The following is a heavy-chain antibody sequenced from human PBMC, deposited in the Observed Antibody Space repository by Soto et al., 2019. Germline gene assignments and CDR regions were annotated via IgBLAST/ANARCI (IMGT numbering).Heavy chain of an antibody. Sequence: SETLSLTCTVSGGSISSYYWSWIRQXPGKGLEWIGYIYYSGSTNYNPSLKSRVTISVDTSKNQFSLKLSSVTAADTAVYYCASTSEQFGSRGLYYFDYWGQGTLVTVSS. D-gene: IGHD3-10*01. CDR3: ASTSEQFGSRGLYYFDY. CDR2: IYYSGST. CDR1: GGSISSYY. V-gene: IGHV4-59*01. J-gene: IGHJ4*02.